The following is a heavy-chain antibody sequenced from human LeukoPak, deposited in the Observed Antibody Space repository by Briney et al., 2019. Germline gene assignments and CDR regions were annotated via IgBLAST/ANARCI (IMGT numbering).Heavy chain of an antibody. CDR2: IYHSGST. Sequence: PSETLSLTCAVSGGSISSSNWWSWVRQPPGKGLEWIGSIYHSGSTYYNPSLKSRVTISVDTSKNQFSLKLSSVTAADTAVYYCARVTMVRGVPTGKFDYWGQGTLVTVSS. CDR3: ARVTMVRGVPTGKFDY. D-gene: IGHD3-10*01. J-gene: IGHJ4*02. V-gene: IGHV4-4*02. CDR1: GGSISSSNW.